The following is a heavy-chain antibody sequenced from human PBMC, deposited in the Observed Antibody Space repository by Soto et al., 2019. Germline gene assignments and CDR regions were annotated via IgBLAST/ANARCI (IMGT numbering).Heavy chain of an antibody. CDR1: GGSISSSSYY. D-gene: IGHD6-19*01. Sequence: QLQLQESGPGLVKPSEPLSLTCTVSGGSISSSSYYWGWIRQPPGKGLEWIGSIYYSGSTYYNPSLKSRVTISVDTSKNQFSLKLSSVTAADTAVYYCARLLIAVAGRNTNYYYYGMDVWGQGTTVTVSS. CDR2: IYYSGST. CDR3: ARLLIAVAGRNTNYYYYGMDV. V-gene: IGHV4-39*01. J-gene: IGHJ6*02.